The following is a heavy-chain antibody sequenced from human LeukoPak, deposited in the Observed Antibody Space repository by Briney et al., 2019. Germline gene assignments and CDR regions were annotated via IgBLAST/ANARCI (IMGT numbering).Heavy chain of an antibody. CDR1: GFTVSSNY. D-gene: IGHD3-22*01. V-gene: IGHV3-53*01. CDR2: IYSGGST. Sequence: GGSLRLSRAASGFTVSSNYMSWVRQAPGKGLEWVSVIYSGGSTYYADSVKGRFTISRDNSKNTLYLQMNSLRAEDTAVYYCARDLVVYYDSSGYYPWWGQGTLVTVSS. CDR3: ARDLVVYYDSSGYYPW. J-gene: IGHJ4*02.